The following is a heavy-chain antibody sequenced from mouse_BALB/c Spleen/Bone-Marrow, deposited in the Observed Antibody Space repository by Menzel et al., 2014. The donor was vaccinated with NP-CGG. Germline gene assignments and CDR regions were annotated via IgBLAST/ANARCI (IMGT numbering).Heavy chain of an antibody. V-gene: IGHV1S56*01. CDR1: GYTFTRYY. CDR3: AMWLRRDYYAMDY. D-gene: IGHD2-2*01. J-gene: IGHJ4*01. Sequence: QVQLKQSGPELVKPGASVRISCKASGYTFTRYYIHWMKQRPGQGLEWIGWIYPGNVNTKYNEKFKGKATLTADKSSSTAYMQLSSLTSEDSAVYFCAMWLRRDYYAMDYWGQGTSVTVSS. CDR2: IYPGNVNT.